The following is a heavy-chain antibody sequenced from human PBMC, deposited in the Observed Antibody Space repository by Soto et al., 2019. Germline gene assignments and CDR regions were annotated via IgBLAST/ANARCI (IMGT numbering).Heavy chain of an antibody. Sequence: LGESLKISCKASGYSFTRYWIAWVRQMPGKGLEWMGMIYPGDSDTDTRYSPSFQGQVTMSADKSINTAYLQWSSLKASDTAMYYCARRLTLTGKAEDWFASWGQGTPVTVSS. D-gene: IGHD6-13*01. J-gene: IGHJ5*01. CDR2: IYPGDSDTDT. V-gene: IGHV5-51*01. CDR1: GYSFTRYW. CDR3: ARRLTLTGKAEDWFAS.